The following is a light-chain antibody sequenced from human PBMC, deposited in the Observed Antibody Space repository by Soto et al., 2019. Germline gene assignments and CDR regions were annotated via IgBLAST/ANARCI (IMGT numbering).Light chain of an antibody. CDR3: HLYGNSMYT. CDR1: QSVISTY. Sequence: EVVLTQSPGTLSLSPGERATLSCRASQSVISTYLAWYQQKPGQAPRLLIYGGSGRATGIPDRFSGSWSGTDFTLTISRLEPEDFAVYYCHLYGNSMYTFGQGTKLEIK. CDR2: GGS. V-gene: IGKV3-20*01. J-gene: IGKJ2*01.